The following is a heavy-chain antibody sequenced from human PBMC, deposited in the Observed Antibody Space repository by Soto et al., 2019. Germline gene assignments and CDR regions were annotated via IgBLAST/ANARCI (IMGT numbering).Heavy chain of an antibody. CDR3: AREDDYNDRYFDYGLDD. Sequence: QAQLVASGGGVVQPGTYLSLSCAVSGFTFKNNAFHWVRQAPGQGLEWVAVISFDGNKKYYADSVLGRFTILRESFKNTGYLPLNSVRPAVSGLYCCAREDDYNDRYFDYGLDDRNQGTMGNVS. CDR2: ISFDGNKK. V-gene: IGHV3-30*04. J-gene: IGHJ6*02. CDR1: GFTFKNNA. D-gene: IGHD4-4*01.